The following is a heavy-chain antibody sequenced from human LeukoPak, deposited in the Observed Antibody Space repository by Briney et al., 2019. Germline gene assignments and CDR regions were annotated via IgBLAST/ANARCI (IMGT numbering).Heavy chain of an antibody. D-gene: IGHD6-13*01. V-gene: IGHV3-23*01. CDR2: ISGSGGST. CDR3: AKAYSSSWSSNYHYYGMDV. Sequence: PGGSLRLSCAASGFTFSSYAMSWVRQAPGKGLEWVSAISGSGGSTYYADSVKGRFTISRDNSKNTLYLQMNSLRAEDTAVYYCAKAYSSSWSSNYHYYGMDVWGQGTTVTVSS. J-gene: IGHJ6*02. CDR1: GFTFSSYA.